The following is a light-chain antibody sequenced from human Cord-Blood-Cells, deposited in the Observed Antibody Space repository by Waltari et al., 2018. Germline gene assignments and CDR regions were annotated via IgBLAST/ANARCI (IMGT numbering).Light chain of an antibody. CDR2: EVS. J-gene: IGLJ2*01. CDR1: SSDVGGYNY. V-gene: IGLV2-14*01. CDR3: SSYTSSSTLVV. Sequence: QSALTQPASVSGSPGQSITISCTGTSSDVGGYNYVSWYQQHPGKAPKLMIYEVSNGPSGVYKRLSGSKAGNTASLTISGLQAEDEADYYCSSYTSSSTLVVFGGGTKLTVL.